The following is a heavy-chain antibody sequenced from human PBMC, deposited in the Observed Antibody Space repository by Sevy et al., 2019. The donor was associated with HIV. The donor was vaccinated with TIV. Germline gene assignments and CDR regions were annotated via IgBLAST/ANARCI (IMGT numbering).Heavy chain of an antibody. CDR1: GFTFISYA. J-gene: IGHJ4*02. Sequence: GGSLRLSCAASGFTFISYAMTWVRQAPGKGLEWVSTISSSGGYTYYSDSVKGRFIISRDNSKKTVDLQMNSLRAEDTAVYYSAIDPWSLGGRPYRGQGTLVTVSS. D-gene: IGHD2-15*01. CDR2: ISSSGGYT. V-gene: IGHV3-23*01. CDR3: AIDPWSLGGRPY.